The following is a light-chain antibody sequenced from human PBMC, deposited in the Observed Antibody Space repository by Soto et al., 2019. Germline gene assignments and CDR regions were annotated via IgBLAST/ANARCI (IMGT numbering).Light chain of an antibody. V-gene: IGKV3-20*01. Sequence: EIVLTQSPGTLSLSPGERATLSCRASQSVGSTNLAWYQHKPGQAPRLLFYGASSRATDIPHRFSGSGSGTDFTLSISRLEPEDFAVYYCQHYDNSVWTFGQGTQVEIK. CDR2: GAS. CDR3: QHYDNSVWT. CDR1: QSVGSTN. J-gene: IGKJ1*01.